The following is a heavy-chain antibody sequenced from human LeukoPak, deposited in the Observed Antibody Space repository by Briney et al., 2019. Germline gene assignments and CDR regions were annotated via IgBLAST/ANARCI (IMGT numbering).Heavy chain of an antibody. J-gene: IGHJ4*02. D-gene: IGHD1-20*01. CDR3: VRLQAVTGNFDY. CDR1: GGSISSSSYY. CDR2: INYSGDT. V-gene: IGHV4-39*07. Sequence: SETLSLTCTVSGGSISSSSYYWGWIRQPPGKGLEWIETINYSGDTYYNPSLKSRVTISVDSSKNQFSLKLSSVTAADTAVYYCVRLQAVTGNFDYWGQGALVTVSS.